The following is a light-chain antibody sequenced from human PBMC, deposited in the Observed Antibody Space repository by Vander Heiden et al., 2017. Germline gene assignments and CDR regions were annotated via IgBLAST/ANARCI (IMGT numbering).Light chain of an antibody. CDR2: AAS. V-gene: IGKV1-39*01. J-gene: IGKJ2*01. CDR1: QSINSS. CDR3: QQSDSTVYT. Sequence: DIQMTQSPSSLSASVGDRVTITCRASQSINSSLNWYQQRPGKAPKLLIYAASNLQSGVPSRFSGSGSGTDFTLTISSLQVEDFATYYCQQSDSTVYTFGQGSKLEIK.